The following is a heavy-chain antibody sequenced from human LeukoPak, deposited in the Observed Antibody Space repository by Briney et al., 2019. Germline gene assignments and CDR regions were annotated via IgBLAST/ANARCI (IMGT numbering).Heavy chain of an antibody. CDR1: GGTFSSYE. J-gene: IGHJ4*02. CDR2: IIPMFGTA. CDR3: ARRGYYYDSSGYWALFDY. Sequence: SVKVSCKASGGTFSSYEVSWVRQAPGQGLEWVGGIIPMFGTAKYAQKFQGRVTITTDKSTSTAYMELSSLRSEDTAVYYCARRGYYYDSSGYWALFDYWGQGTLVTVSS. D-gene: IGHD3-22*01. V-gene: IGHV1-69*05.